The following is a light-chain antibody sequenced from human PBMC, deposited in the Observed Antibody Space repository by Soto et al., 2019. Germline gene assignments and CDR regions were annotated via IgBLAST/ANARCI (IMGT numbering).Light chain of an antibody. V-gene: IGLV1-40*01. Sequence: QSVLTQPPSVSGAPGQRVTISCTGSSSNIGAGYDVHWYQQLPGTAPKLLIYFNTNRPSGVPDRFSGSKSGTSASLAITGLQAEDEADYCCQSYDNSLSDYWVFGGGTKLTVL. CDR1: SSNIGAGYD. CDR3: QSYDNSLSDYWV. CDR2: FNT. J-gene: IGLJ3*02.